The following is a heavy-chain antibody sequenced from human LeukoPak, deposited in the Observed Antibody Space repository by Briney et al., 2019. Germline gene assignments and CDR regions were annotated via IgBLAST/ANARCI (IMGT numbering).Heavy chain of an antibody. CDR2: INGYGDYT. V-gene: IGHV3-74*01. D-gene: IGHD6-19*01. CDR1: RVTFSRYY. CDR3: VRGSNDWSGMDV. J-gene: IGHJ6*02. Sequence: GSLRLSCELSRVTFSRYYMYTVPQVPGTRRVWVACINGYGDYTDCEASVKGRFTNSRENAKNTLVLHMNSLRAEHTAVYYCVRGSNDWSGMDVWGQGTTVTV.